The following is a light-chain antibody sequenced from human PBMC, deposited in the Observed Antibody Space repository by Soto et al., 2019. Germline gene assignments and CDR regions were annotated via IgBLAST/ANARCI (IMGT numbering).Light chain of an antibody. J-gene: IGKJ5*01. CDR3: QQRHMWPIT. V-gene: IGKV3D-20*02. Sequence: EIVLTQSPATLSLSPGERATLSCRASQSLSSNFLAWYQQKPGQPPRLLIYGASSRATGIPDRFSGSGSGTDFTLTISSLEPEDSAVYYCQQRHMWPITFGQGTRLEIK. CDR2: GAS. CDR1: QSLSSNF.